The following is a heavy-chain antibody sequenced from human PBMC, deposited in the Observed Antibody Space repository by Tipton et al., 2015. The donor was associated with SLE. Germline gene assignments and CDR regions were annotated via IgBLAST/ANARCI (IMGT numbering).Heavy chain of an antibody. CDR3: AKDYVDTAMVTSYFDC. Sequence: SLRLSCAASGFTFSSYGMHWVRQAPGKGLEWVAFIRYDGSNKYYADSVKGRFTISRDNSKNTLYLQMNSLRAEDTAVYYCAKDYVDTAMVTSYFDCWGQGTLVTVSS. J-gene: IGHJ4*02. V-gene: IGHV3-30*02. CDR1: GFTFSSYG. D-gene: IGHD5-18*01. CDR2: IRYDGSNK.